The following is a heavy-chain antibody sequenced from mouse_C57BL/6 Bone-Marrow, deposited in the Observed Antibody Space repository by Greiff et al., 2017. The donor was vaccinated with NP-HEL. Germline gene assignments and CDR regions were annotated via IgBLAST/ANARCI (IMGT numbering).Heavy chain of an antibody. J-gene: IGHJ4*01. CDR1: GYAFTNYL. V-gene: IGHV1-54*01. CDR2: INPGSGGT. Sequence: VQLQQSGAELVRPGTSVKVSCKASGYAFTNYLIEWVKQRPGQGLEWIGVINPGSGGTNYNEKFKGKATLTADKSSSTAYMQLSSLTSEDSAVYFCASGVLPYAMDYWGQGTSVTVSS. CDR3: ASGVLPYAMDY. D-gene: IGHD1-1*01.